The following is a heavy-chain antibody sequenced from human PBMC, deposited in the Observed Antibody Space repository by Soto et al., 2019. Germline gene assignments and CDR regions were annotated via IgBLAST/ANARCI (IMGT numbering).Heavy chain of an antibody. CDR1: GGSISDFY. Sequence: SETLSLTCTVSGGSISDFYWSWIRQPPGKALEWIGYFSFSGSSNYNPSLRSRVTISPDTSKNQSSLELRSVSTADTAVYYCARLGGVAARTFDYWGQGTLVTVSS. D-gene: IGHD3-16*01. CDR2: FSFSGSS. J-gene: IGHJ4*02. V-gene: IGHV4-59*01. CDR3: ARLGGVAARTFDY.